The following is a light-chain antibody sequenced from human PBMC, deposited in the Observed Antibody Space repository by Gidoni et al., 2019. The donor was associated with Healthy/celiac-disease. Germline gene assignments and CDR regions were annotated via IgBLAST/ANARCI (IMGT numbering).Light chain of an antibody. CDR2: GAS. CDR1: QSVSSN. CDR3: QQYNNWPPGVFT. J-gene: IGKJ3*01. Sequence: EIVMTQSPATLSVSPGERATLSCRASQSVSSNLAWYQQKPGQAPRLRIYGASTRATGIQARFSGSGSGTEFTLTISSLQSEDFAVYYCQQYNNWPPGVFTFGPGTKVDIK. V-gene: IGKV3-15*01.